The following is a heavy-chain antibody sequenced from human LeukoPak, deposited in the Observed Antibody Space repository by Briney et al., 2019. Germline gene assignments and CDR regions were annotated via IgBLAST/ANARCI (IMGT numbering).Heavy chain of an antibody. D-gene: IGHD3-9*01. CDR1: GFTFSSYW. Sequence: GGSLRLSCAASGFTFSSYWMSWVRQAPGKGLEWVANIKQDGSEKYYVDSVKGRFTISRDNAKNSLYLQMNSLRAEDTAVYYCAREIAYYDILTGYYRLYYMDVWGKGTTVTISS. CDR3: AREIAYYDILTGYYRLYYMDV. V-gene: IGHV3-7*01. J-gene: IGHJ6*03. CDR2: IKQDGSEK.